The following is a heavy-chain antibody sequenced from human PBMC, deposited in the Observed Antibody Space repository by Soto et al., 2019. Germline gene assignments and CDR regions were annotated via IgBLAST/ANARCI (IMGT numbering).Heavy chain of an antibody. CDR1: GGSIISSNNY. CDR3: ARHPQLWLPWFDP. J-gene: IGHJ5*02. V-gene: IGHV4-39*01. Sequence: SDPLSLSCPVSGGSIISSNNYWGWLRQPPGKGLEWIGSIYYSGSTYYNPSLKSRVTISVDTSKNQFSLKLSSVTAADTAVYYCARHPQLWLPWFDPLVQGTLVTVSS. CDR2: IYYSGST. D-gene: IGHD5-18*01.